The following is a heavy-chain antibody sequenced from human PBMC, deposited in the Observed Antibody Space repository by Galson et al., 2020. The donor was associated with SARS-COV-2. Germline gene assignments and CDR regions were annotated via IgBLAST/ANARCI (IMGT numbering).Heavy chain of an antibody. D-gene: IGHD3-10*01. Sequence: GGSLRLSCAASGFTFSNYGMHWVRQAPGKGLQWVAVISYDGSDKYYADSVKGRFTISRDNSKNSLYLQMDSLGAEDTAVYYCARDRRFGSGSPYYCGYWGQGTLVTVSS. CDR2: ISYDGSDK. J-gene: IGHJ4*02. CDR3: ARDRRFGSGSPYYCGY. CDR1: GFTFSNYG. V-gene: IGHV3-30*03.